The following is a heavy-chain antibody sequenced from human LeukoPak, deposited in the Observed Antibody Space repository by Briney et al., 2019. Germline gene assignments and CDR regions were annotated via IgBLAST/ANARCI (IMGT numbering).Heavy chain of an antibody. Sequence: AGVSLRLSCSASGFTFSAYTMNWVRQAPGQGLEWVSYISSGSSSVYYADSVKGRFTISRDNAKNSLYLQMNSLRADDTAVYYCARPVDYNAGDYWGQGTLVTVSS. CDR1: GFTFSAYT. CDR3: ARPVDYNAGDY. V-gene: IGHV3-48*04. D-gene: IGHD5-12*01. CDR2: ISSGSSSV. J-gene: IGHJ4*02.